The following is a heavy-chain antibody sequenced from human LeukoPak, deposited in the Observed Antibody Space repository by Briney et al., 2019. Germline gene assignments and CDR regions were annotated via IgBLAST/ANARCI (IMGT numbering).Heavy chain of an antibody. CDR3: ARLHPAPGDY. D-gene: IGHD2-2*01. V-gene: IGHV1-2*02. CDR1: GYTFTSYY. J-gene: IGHJ4*02. Sequence: ASVKVSCKTSGYTFTSYYIHWLRQAPGQGFEWLGWSDPNSGATKYEHFQGRVTMTWDTSTSTVYMELSSLRSEDTAVYYCARLHPAPGDYWGQGTLVTVSS. CDR2: SDPNSGAT.